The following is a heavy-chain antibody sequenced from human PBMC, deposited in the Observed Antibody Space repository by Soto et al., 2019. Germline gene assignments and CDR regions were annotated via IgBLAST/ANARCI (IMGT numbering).Heavy chain of an antibody. V-gene: IGHV4-30-2*01. CDR1: GGSISSGGYS. CDR3: AREKDLFTFGGVNNWFDP. J-gene: IGHJ5*02. Sequence: QLQLQESGSGLVKPSQTLSLNCIVSGGSISSGGYSWSWIRQPPGKGLEWIGYISHIDNTHYNPSLKGRVTISRDTSKNQFSLKLTSVTAADTAVYYCAREKDLFTFGGVNNWFDPWGQGSLVTVSS. D-gene: IGHD3-16*01. CDR2: ISHIDNT.